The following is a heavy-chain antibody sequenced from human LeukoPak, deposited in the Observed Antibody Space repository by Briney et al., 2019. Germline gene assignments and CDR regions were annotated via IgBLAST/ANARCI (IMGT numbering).Heavy chain of an antibody. CDR3: ARDVSSSTRAFDI. CDR2: ISSSTRHT. Sequence: GGSLRLSCAASGFALSTYEMTWVRQAPGKGLEWVLFISSSTRHTFYADSVKGRLTIFRDTAKNSLYLQMNNLRGEDTAVYYCARDVSSSTRAFDIWGQGTMVAVS. D-gene: IGHD2-15*01. V-gene: IGHV3-48*03. J-gene: IGHJ3*02. CDR1: GFALSTYE.